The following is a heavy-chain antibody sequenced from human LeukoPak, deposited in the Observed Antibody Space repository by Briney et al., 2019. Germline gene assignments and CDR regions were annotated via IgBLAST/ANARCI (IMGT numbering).Heavy chain of an antibody. CDR3: AKGPPSYYYDSSGSNYFDY. J-gene: IGHJ4*02. D-gene: IGHD3-22*01. V-gene: IGHV3-23*01. CDR1: GFTFSSYA. Sequence: PGGSLRLSCAASGFTFSSYAMSWVRQAPGKGLEWVSAISGSGGSTYYADSVKGRFTTSRDNSKNTLYLQMNSLRAEDTAVYYCAKGPPSYYYDSSGSNYFDYWGQGTLVTVSS. CDR2: ISGSGGST.